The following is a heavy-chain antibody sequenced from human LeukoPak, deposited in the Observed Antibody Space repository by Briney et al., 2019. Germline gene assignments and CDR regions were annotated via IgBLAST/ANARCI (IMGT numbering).Heavy chain of an antibody. Sequence: TSETLSLTCAVYGGSFSGCYWSWIRQPPGKGLEWIGEINHSGSTNYNPSLKSRVTISVDTSKNQFSLKLSSVTAADTAVYYCARRLAGRYFDWFHSAFDYWGQGTLVTVSS. CDR1: GGSFSGCY. CDR3: ARRLAGRYFDWFHSAFDY. D-gene: IGHD3-9*01. CDR2: INHSGST. V-gene: IGHV4-34*01. J-gene: IGHJ4*02.